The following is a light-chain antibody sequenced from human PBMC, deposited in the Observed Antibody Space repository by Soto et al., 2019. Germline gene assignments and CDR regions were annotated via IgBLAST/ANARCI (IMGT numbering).Light chain of an antibody. CDR1: QSVSNNY. Sequence: LTQSPGTLSLKPGERATLSCRASQSVSNNYLAWYQQKPGQAPRLLIYGASNRATGIPDRFSGSGSGTDFTLTISRLEPEDFAVYYCQQYGSSGTFGQGTKVDIK. J-gene: IGKJ1*01. CDR3: QQYGSSGT. V-gene: IGKV3-20*01. CDR2: GAS.